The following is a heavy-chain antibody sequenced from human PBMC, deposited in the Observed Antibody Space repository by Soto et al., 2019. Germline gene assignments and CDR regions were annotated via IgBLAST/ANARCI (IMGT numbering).Heavy chain of an antibody. V-gene: IGHV1-24*01. J-gene: IGHJ5*02. Sequence: ASVKVSCKVSGYTLTELSMHWVRQAPGKGLEWMGGFDPEDGETIYAQKFQGRVTMTEDTSTDTAYMELSSLRSEDTAVYYCAKASSQMMYYWFAPRGQGTLVSVS. CDR2: FDPEDGET. CDR3: AKASSQMMYYWFAP. CDR1: GYTLTELS. D-gene: IGHD2-8*01.